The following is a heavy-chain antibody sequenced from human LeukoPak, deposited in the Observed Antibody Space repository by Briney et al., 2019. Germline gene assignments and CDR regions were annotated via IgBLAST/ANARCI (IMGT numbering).Heavy chain of an antibody. CDR3: ARDTYYYDSSGRPSYYYGMDV. Sequence: LGASVKVSCKASGYTFTSYYMHWVRQAPGQGLEWMGKINPSGGSTSYAQKFQGRVTMTRDTSTSTVYMELSSLRSEDTAVYYCARDTYYYDSSGRPSYYYGMDVWGQGTTVTVSS. CDR1: GYTFTSYY. D-gene: IGHD3-22*01. CDR2: INPSGGST. J-gene: IGHJ6*02. V-gene: IGHV1-46*01.